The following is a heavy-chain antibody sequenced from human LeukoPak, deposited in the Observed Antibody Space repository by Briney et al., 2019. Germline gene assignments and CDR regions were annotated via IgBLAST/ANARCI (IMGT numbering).Heavy chain of an antibody. V-gene: IGHV3-21*01. CDR1: GFTFSSYS. CDR2: ISSSSSYI. Sequence: GGSLRLSCAASGFTFSSYSMNWVRQAPGKGLEWVSSISSSSSYIYYADSVKGRFTISRDNAKNSLYLQMNSLRAEDTAVYYCARVGTGVGATTGFDYWGQGTLVTVSS. J-gene: IGHJ4*02. CDR3: ARVGTGVGATTGFDY. D-gene: IGHD1-26*01.